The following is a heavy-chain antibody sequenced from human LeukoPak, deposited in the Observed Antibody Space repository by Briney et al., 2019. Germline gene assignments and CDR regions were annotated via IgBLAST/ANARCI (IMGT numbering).Heavy chain of an antibody. CDR3: ARSPRGTYFDY. CDR1: GGSFSGYY. Sequence: PSETLSRTCAVYGGSFSGYYWSWIRQPPGKGLEWIGEINHSGSTNYNPSLKSRVTISVDTSKNQFSLKLSSVTAADTAVYYCARSPRGTYFDYWGQGTLVTVSS. CDR2: INHSGST. V-gene: IGHV4-34*01. D-gene: IGHD1/OR15-1a*01. J-gene: IGHJ4*02.